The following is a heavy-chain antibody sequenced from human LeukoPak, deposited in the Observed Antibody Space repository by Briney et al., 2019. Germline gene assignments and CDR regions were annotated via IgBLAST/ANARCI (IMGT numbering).Heavy chain of an antibody. CDR1: GFTFSSYA. D-gene: IGHD1-7*01. CDR3: ARDTPTGTTEYYYYGMDV. CDR2: ISTTTSYI. J-gene: IGHJ6*02. Sequence: GGSVRLSCAASGFTFSSYAMMWVRTAPGKGLEGVASISTTTSYIYYADSLKGRFTISRDNAKNSLYLQMNSLRAEDTAVYYCARDTPTGTTEYYYYGMDVWGQGTTVTVSS. V-gene: IGHV3-21*01.